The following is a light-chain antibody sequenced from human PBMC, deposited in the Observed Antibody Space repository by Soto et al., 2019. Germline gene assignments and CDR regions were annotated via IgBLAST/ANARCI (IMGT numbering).Light chain of an antibody. J-gene: IGKJ5*01. CDR1: QVISTS. V-gene: IGKV1-9*01. Sequence: TQMTQSPSSLSASIGDRVTITCRASQVISTSLAWYQVKPGKDPKLLIYAASTLESGVPSRFSATVSWTEFSLTITSLQPEDFATYYCQQLFDSPITFGQGTRLEIK. CDR2: AAS. CDR3: QQLFDSPIT.